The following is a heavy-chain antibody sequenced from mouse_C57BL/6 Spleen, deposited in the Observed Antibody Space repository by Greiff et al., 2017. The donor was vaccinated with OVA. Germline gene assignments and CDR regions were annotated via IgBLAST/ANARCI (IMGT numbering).Heavy chain of an antibody. CDR1: GYTFTSYW. Sequence: QVQLQQPGTELVKPGASVKLSCKASGYTFTSYWMHWVKQRPGQGLEWIGNINPSNGGTNYNEKFKSKATLTVDKSSSTAYMQLSSLTSEDSAVYYCARSGYGNFQVYFDVWGTGTTVTVSS. D-gene: IGHD2-1*01. CDR2: INPSNGGT. V-gene: IGHV1-53*01. J-gene: IGHJ1*03. CDR3: ARSGYGNFQVYFDV.